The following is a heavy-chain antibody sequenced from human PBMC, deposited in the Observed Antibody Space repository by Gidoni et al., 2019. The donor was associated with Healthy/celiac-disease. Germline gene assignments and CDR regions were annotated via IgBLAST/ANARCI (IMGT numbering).Heavy chain of an antibody. Sequence: EVQLVQSGAEVKKPGESLKISCKGSGYSFTSYWIGWVRQMPGKGLGWMGIIYPGDSDTRYSPSFQGQVTISADKSISTAYLQWSSLKASDTAMYYCARRQPSVTRGYYYYYGMDVWGQGTTVTVSS. V-gene: IGHV5-51*03. J-gene: IGHJ6*02. CDR3: ARRQPSVTRGYYYYYGMDV. D-gene: IGHD4-17*01. CDR2: IYPGDSDT. CDR1: GYSFTSYW.